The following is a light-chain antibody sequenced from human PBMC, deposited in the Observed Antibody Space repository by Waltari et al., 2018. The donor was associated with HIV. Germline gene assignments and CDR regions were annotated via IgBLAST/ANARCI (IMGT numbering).Light chain of an antibody. J-gene: IGLJ1*01. V-gene: IGLV2-14*03. CDR2: DVS. CDR1: NSDVGGFNY. Sequence: SALTQPASVSGSPGQSITISCTGTNSDVGGFNYVSWYQQHPGKAPKRMISDVSHRPSVVSNLFFGYKSGNTASLTSSGLRAEDEADYYCNAYTSSSTLHFVFGTGTKVTVL. CDR3: NAYTSSSTLHFV.